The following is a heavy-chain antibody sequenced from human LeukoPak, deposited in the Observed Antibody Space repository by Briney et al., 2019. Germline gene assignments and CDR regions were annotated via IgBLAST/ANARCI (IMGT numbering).Heavy chain of an antibody. Sequence: GGSLRLSCAASGFTFSSYVMVWVRQAPGKGLEWVSAISGRGGNTYYTDSVKGRFTISRDNSKNTLHLQMNSLRAEDTAIYYCAKAPPYCGGDCYSWYFDYWGQGTLVTVSS. CDR1: GFTFSSYV. J-gene: IGHJ4*02. CDR3: AKAPPYCGGDCYSWYFDY. CDR2: ISGRGGNT. V-gene: IGHV3-23*01. D-gene: IGHD2-21*02.